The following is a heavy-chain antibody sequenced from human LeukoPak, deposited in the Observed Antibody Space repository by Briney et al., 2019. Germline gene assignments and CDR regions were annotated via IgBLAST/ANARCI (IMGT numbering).Heavy chain of an antibody. CDR2: VKRIIDGETT. J-gene: IGHJ4*02. V-gene: IGHV3-15*01. CDR1: GFTFSNAW. CDR3: TTDSGAY. Sequence: GGSLRLSCTASGFTFSNAWMTWVSQAPGKGLEWVGRVKRIIDGETTQYAAPVKGRFVISRDDSKTTVYLQMNSLKTEDTAMYYCTTDSGAYWGQGSLVTVSS. D-gene: IGHD3-10*01.